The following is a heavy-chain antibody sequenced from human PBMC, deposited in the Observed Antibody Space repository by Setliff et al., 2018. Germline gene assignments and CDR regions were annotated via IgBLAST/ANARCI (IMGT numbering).Heavy chain of an antibody. V-gene: IGHV4-59*10. CDR3: VRSMPDTANFDY. CDR2: IYASGNT. Sequence: SETLSLTCAVYGGSFSGYYWSWIRQPAGKGLEWIGRIYASGNTLYNPSLKSRLTMSVDTSKNQFSLKVTSVTAADTAVYYCVRSMPDTANFDYWGQGTLVTVSS. CDR1: GGSFSGYY. J-gene: IGHJ4*02. D-gene: IGHD5-18*01.